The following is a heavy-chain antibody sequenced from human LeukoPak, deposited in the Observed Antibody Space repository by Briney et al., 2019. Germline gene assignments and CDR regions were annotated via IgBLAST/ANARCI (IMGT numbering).Heavy chain of an antibody. CDR1: GGSISSGGYY. CDR2: IYHSGST. D-gene: IGHD4-11*01. V-gene: IGHV4-30-2*03. CDR3: ARRDMTTYFDY. Sequence: SQTPSLTCTVSGGSISSGGYYWSWIRQPPGKGLEWIGYIYHSGSTYYNPSLKSRVTISVDTSKNQFSLKLSSVTAADTAVYYCARRDMTTYFDYWGQGTLVTVSS. J-gene: IGHJ4*02.